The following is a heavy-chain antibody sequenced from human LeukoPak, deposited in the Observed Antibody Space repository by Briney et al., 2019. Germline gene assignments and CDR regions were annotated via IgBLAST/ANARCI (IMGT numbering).Heavy chain of an antibody. J-gene: IGHJ6*03. CDR3: TTRTPRAYYYYYYMDV. V-gene: IGHV3-73*01. CDR1: GFTFSGSA. Sequence: GGSLRLSCAASGFTFSGSAMHWVRQASGKGLEWVGRIRSKANSYATAYAASEKGRFTISRDDSKNTAYLQMNSLKTEDTAVYYCTTRTPRAYYYYYYMDVWGKGTTVTVSS. CDR2: IRSKANSYAT.